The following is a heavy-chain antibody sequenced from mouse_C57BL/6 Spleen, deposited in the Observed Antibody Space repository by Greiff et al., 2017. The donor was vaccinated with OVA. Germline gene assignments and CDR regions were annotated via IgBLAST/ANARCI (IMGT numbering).Heavy chain of an antibody. V-gene: IGHV5-16*01. J-gene: IGHJ4*01. CDR2: INYDGSST. CDR3: ARGGRDYAYAMDY. Sequence: EVQLVESEGGLVQPGSSMKLSCTASGFTFSDYYMAWVRQVPEKGLEWVANINYDGSSTYYLDSLKSRFIISRDNAKNILYLQMSSLKSEDTATYYCARGGRDYAYAMDYWGQGTSVTVSS. CDR1: GFTFSDYY. D-gene: IGHD2-4*01.